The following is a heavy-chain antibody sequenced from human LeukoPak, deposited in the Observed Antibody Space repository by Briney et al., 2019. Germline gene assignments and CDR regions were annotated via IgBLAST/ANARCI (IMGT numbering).Heavy chain of an antibody. CDR3: AGIPTSVGADSDY. CDR2: ISYDGSNK. CDR1: GFTFSSYA. Sequence: GRSLRLSCAASGFTFSSYAVHWVRQAPGKGLEWVAVISYDGSNKYYADSVKGRFTISRDNSKNTLDPQMNSLRAEYTAGYSCAGIPTSVGADSDYWGQGTLVTVSS. V-gene: IGHV3-30*01. D-gene: IGHD1-26*01. J-gene: IGHJ4*02.